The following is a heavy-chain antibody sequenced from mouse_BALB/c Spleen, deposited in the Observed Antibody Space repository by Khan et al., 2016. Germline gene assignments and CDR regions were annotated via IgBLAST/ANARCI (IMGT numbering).Heavy chain of an antibody. CDR1: GYSITSGYS. D-gene: IGHD2-4*01. J-gene: IGHJ4*01. V-gene: IGHV3-1*02. CDR2: IHYSGST. CDR3: AIYDYDYAMDY. Sequence: EVQLQESGPDLVKPSQSLSLTCTVTGYSITSGYSWHWIRQFPGNKLEWMGYIHYSGSTNYNPSLKSRISITRDTSKNQFILQLNSETTEDTATHYCAIYDYDYAMDYGGQGTSVTVSS.